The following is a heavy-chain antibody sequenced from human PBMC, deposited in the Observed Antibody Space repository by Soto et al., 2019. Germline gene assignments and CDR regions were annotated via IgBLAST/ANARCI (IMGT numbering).Heavy chain of an antibody. CDR1: GGSISNYY. V-gene: IGHV4-59*01. CDR3: ARTSPVAGGFDY. J-gene: IGHJ4*02. Sequence: QVQLQESGPGLVKPAETLSLTCTVSGGSISNYYWSWIRQAPGKGLEWIGYIYYTTNYNPSLKSRFTISADTSKNQLSLKLTSVTAADTAVYYCARTSPVAGGFDYWGQGTLVTVSS. D-gene: IGHD6-19*01. CDR2: IYYTT.